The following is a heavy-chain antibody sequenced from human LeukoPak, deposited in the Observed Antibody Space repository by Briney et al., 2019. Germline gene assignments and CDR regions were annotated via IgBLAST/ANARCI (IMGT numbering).Heavy chain of an antibody. Sequence: ASVKVSCKACGYTFTTYGFSWVRLAPGQGLEWMGWINPNSGGTNYAQKFQGRVTMTRDTSISTAYMELSRLRSDDTAVYYCARLCIDLGSCPRGDYWGQGTLVTVSS. CDR3: ARLCIDLGSCPRGDY. V-gene: IGHV1-2*02. J-gene: IGHJ4*02. CDR1: GYTFTTYG. D-gene: IGHD2-2*01. CDR2: INPNSGGT.